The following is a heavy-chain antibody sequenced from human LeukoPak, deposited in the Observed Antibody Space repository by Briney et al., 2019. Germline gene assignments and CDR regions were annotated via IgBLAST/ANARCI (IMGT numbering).Heavy chain of an antibody. J-gene: IGHJ5*02. V-gene: IGHV4-39*02. CDR1: GGSISSAGYY. Sequence: PSETLSLTCTVSGGSISSAGYYWGWIRQPPGKGLEWIGSIYYSGNTYYNPSLKSRVTISVDTSKNHFSLRLSSVTAADTAVYYCARSLSGYYEYWFDPWGQGTLVTVSS. CDR2: IYYSGNT. CDR3: ARSLSGYYEYWFDP. D-gene: IGHD3-9*01.